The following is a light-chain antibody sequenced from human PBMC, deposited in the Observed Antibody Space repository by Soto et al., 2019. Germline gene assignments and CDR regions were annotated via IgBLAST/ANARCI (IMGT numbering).Light chain of an antibody. V-gene: IGKV1-9*01. CDR3: QQLDSFPIT. J-gene: IGKJ5*01. CDR2: GAS. Sequence: DIQLTQSPSFLSTSVGDRVTITCRASQGVSSYLAWYQQKPGKAPNLLIYGASTLQSGVPSRFSGSGSGTEFALTICSLQPEDFATYYCQQLDSFPITFGQGTRLEIK. CDR1: QGVSSY.